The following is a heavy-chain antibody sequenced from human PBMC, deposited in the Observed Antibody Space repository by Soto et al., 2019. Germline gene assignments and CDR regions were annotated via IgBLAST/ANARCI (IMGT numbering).Heavy chain of an antibody. CDR2: ISTYNGNT. CDR3: ARTTVTASYYYMGV. CDR1: GYTFTNYG. J-gene: IGHJ6*03. Sequence: ASVKVSCKASGYTFTNYGFTWVRQAPGQGLEWLGWISTYNGNTKYAQKVQGRLTMTTDTSTSTANMELTSLSSDDTALYYCARTTVTASYYYMGVWGKGSTVTVSS. D-gene: IGHD4-17*01. V-gene: IGHV1-18*01.